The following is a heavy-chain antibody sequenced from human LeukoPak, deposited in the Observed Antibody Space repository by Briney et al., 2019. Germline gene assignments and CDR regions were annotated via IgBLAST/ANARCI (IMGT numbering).Heavy chain of an antibody. V-gene: IGHV3-23*01. CDR2: ISGSGGST. CDR1: GFTFSSYA. J-gene: IGHJ1*01. Sequence: GGSLRLSCAASGFTFSSYAMRWVRQAPGKGLEWVSAISGSGGSTYYADSVKGRFTISRDNSKNTLYLQMNSRRAEDTAGYYCAKDEWDYYDSSGYDWYFQHWGQGTLVTVSS. D-gene: IGHD3-22*01. CDR3: AKDEWDYYDSSGYDWYFQH.